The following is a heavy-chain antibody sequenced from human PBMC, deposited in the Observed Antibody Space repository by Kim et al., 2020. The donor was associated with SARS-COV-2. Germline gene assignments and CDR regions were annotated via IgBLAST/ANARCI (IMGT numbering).Heavy chain of an antibody. Sequence: GGSLRLSCTASGFSLSTYWMSWVRQAPGKGLQWVASLRHDGTGRSYADSVEGRFTISRDIAQNSVFLQMNSLRGEESAVYFCARSISGEESHRIGVYFLHWGQGTLGTLSS. J-gene: IGHJ1*01. CDR2: LRHDGTGR. CDR3: ARSISGEESHRIGVYFLH. D-gene: IGHD3-10*01. V-gene: IGHV3-7*01. CDR1: GFSLSTYW.